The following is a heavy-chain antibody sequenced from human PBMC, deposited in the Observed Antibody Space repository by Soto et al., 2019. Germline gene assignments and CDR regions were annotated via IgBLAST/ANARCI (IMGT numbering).Heavy chain of an antibody. Sequence: SETLSLTCTVSGGSISSGDYYWSWLRQPPGKGLEWIGYIYYSGSTYYNPSLKSRVTISVDTSKNQFSLKLSSVAAADTAVYYCARDRGSGHSRSFIGYWGQGTLVTVSS. D-gene: IGHD6-6*01. V-gene: IGHV4-30-4*01. CDR3: ARDRGSGHSRSFIGY. CDR1: GGSISSGDYY. CDR2: IYYSGST. J-gene: IGHJ4*02.